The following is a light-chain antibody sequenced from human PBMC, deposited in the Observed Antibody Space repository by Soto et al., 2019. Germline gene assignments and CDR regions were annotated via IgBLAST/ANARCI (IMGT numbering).Light chain of an antibody. CDR3: SSYTSSSTYV. J-gene: IGLJ1*01. CDR2: DVR. CDR1: ISDVGSYNY. V-gene: IGLV2-14*03. Sequence: QSVLTQPASVSGSPGQSITISCTGTISDVGSYNYVSWYQQHPGKAPKLMIYDVRNRPSGVSNRFSGSKSGNTASLTISGLQAEDEADYYCSSYTSSSTYVFGTGNKLTAL.